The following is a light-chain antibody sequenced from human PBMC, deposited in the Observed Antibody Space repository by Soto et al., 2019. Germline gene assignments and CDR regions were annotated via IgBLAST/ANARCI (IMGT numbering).Light chain of an antibody. V-gene: IGKV3-20*01. CDR3: QQYGSSPRT. Sequence: EIVLTQSPGTLSLSPGERATLSCRASQSVSDNYLAWYKQKPGQAPRLLVYGASSRATGIPDRLSGSGSGTDFTLTISRLEPEDFAVYYCQQYGSSPRTFGGGTKVDIK. J-gene: IGKJ4*01. CDR1: QSVSDNY. CDR2: GAS.